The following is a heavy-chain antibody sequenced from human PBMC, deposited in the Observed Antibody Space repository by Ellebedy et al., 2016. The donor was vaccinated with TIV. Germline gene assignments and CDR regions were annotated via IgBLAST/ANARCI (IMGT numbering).Heavy chain of an antibody. CDR2: IRSKANSYAT. J-gene: IGHJ4*02. Sequence: GGSLRLSXAASGFTFSGSAMHWVRQASGKGLEWVGRIRSKANSYATAYAASVKGRFTISRDDSKNTAYLQMNSLKTEDTAVYYCTRHGPPLFDYWGQGTLVTVSS. V-gene: IGHV3-73*01. CDR3: TRHGPPLFDY. CDR1: GFTFSGSA.